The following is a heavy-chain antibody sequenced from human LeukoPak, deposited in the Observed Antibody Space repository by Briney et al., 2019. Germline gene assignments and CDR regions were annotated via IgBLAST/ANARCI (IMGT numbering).Heavy chain of an antibody. D-gene: IGHD3-10*01. CDR1: GGSIISYY. CDR3: ARGGGRGYYYYYMDV. CDR2: IYYSGGT. V-gene: IGHV4-59*01. Sequence: PSETLSLTCTVSGGSIISYYWSWIRQSPGKGLEWIGYIYYSGGTNYNPSLKSRVTISVDTSKNQFSLKLTSVTAADTAVYYCARGGGRGYYYYYMDVWGKGTTVTISS. J-gene: IGHJ6*03.